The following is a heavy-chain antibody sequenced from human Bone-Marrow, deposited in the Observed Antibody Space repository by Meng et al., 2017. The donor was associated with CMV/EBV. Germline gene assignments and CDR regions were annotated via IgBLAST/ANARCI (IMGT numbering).Heavy chain of an antibody. CDR2: SNAGNGNT. V-gene: IGHV1-3*02. CDR1: GYTFTSYA. J-gene: IGHJ4*02. Sequence: ASVKVSCKASGYTFTSYAMHWVRQAPGQRLEWMGWSNAGNGNTKYSQEFQGRVTITRDTSASTAYMELSSLRSDDTAVYYCARDLRPLPSDYDFWSSFPTRGNYFDYWGQGTLVTVSS. CDR3: ARDLRPLPSDYDFWSSFPTRGNYFDY. D-gene: IGHD3-3*01.